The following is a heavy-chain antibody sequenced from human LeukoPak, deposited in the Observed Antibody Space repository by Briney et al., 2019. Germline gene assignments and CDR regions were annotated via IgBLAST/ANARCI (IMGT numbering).Heavy chain of an antibody. CDR3: ARYYYGSGSYLDY. CDR2: ISSSSIYI. V-gene: IGHV3-21*01. D-gene: IGHD3-10*01. J-gene: IGHJ4*02. CDR1: GFTFSSYS. Sequence: GGSLRLSCAASGFTFSSYSMNWVRQAPGKGLEWFSSISSSSIYIYYAASVKGRFTISRDNAKNSLYLQMDSLRAEDTAVYYCARYYYGSGSYLDYWGQGTLVTVSS.